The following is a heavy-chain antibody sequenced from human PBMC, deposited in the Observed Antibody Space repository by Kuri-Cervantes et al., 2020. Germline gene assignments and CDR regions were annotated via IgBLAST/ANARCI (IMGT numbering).Heavy chain of an antibody. Sequence: SETLSLTCTVSGGSISSYYWSWIRQPAGKGLEWIGRIYTSGSTNYNPSLKSRVTMSVDTSKNQFSLKLESVTAADTALYYCARGGTRVGPPKLWGQGTLVTVSS. J-gene: IGHJ4*02. V-gene: IGHV4-4*07. CDR1: GGSISSYY. CDR3: ARGGTRVGPPKL. D-gene: IGHD2-15*01. CDR2: IYTSGST.